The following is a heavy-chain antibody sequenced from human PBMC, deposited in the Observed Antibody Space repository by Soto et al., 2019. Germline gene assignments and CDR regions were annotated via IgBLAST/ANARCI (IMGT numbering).Heavy chain of an antibody. J-gene: IGHJ3*02. CDR3: AKESWSSGNAFDI. V-gene: IGHV3-30*18. CDR1: GFTFSSYG. Sequence: QVQLVESGGGVVQPGRSLRLSCAASGFTFSSYGMHWVRQAPGKGLEWVAVISYDGSNKYYADSVKGRVTISRDNSKNTLYLQMNSLRAEDTAVYYCAKESWSSGNAFDIWGQGTMVTVSS. D-gene: IGHD3-22*01. CDR2: ISYDGSNK.